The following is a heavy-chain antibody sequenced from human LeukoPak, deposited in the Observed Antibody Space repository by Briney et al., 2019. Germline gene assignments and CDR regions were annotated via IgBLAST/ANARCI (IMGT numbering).Heavy chain of an antibody. J-gene: IGHJ4*02. Sequence: GGSLRLSCAASGFTFSSYWMSWVRQAPGKALEWVANIKQDGSEKYYVDSVKGRFTISRDNAKNSLYLQMNSLRAEDTAVYYCAREYSYGYFDYWGQGTLVTVSS. V-gene: IGHV3-7*01. CDR3: AREYSYGYFDY. D-gene: IGHD5-18*01. CDR2: IKQDGSEK. CDR1: GFTFSSYW.